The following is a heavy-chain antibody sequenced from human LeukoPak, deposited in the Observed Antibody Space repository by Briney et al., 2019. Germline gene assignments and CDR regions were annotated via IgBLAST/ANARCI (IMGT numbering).Heavy chain of an antibody. CDR2: INHSGST. J-gene: IGHJ4*02. CDR3: ARALKYSSSFGY. CDR1: GGSFSGYY. D-gene: IGHD6-13*01. Sequence: PSETLSLTCAVYGGSFSGYYWSWIRQPPGKGLEWIGEINHSGSTIYNPSLKSRVAISVDTAKNQFSLKLSSVTAANTAVYYCARALKYSSSFGYWGQGTLVSVSS. V-gene: IGHV4-34*01.